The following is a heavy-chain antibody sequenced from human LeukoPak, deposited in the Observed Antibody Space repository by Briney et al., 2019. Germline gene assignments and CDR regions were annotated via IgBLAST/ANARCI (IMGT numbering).Heavy chain of an antibody. CDR1: GYTFTSYD. CDR2: MNPNSGNT. V-gene: IGHV1-8*01. D-gene: IGHD6-13*01. Sequence: GASVKVSCKASGYTFTSYDINWVRQAAGQGLEWMGWMNPNSGNTGYAQKFQGRVTMTRNTSISTAYMELSSLRSEHTAVYYCARARINSSSRSPYYYYGMDVWGQGTTVTVSS. J-gene: IGHJ6*02. CDR3: ARARINSSSRSPYYYYGMDV.